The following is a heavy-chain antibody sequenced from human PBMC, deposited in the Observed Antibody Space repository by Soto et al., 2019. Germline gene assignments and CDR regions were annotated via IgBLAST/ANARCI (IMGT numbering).Heavy chain of an antibody. CDR2: IKSKTDGGTT. V-gene: IGHV3-15*01. J-gene: IGHJ4*02. CDR3: TTGGFYDYIWGSYRFDY. Sequence: PGGSLSLSCAASGFTFSNAWMSWVRQAPGKGLEWVGRIKSKTDGGTTDYAAPVKGRFTISRDDSKNTLYLQMNSLKTEDTAVYYCTTGGFYDYIWGSYRFDYWGQGTLVTVSS. CDR1: GFTFSNAW. D-gene: IGHD3-16*02.